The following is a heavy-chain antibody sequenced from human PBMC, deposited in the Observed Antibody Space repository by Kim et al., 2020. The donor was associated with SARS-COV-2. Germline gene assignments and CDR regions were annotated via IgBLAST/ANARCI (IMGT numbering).Heavy chain of an antibody. CDR1: GGSISSYY. J-gene: IGHJ5*02. Sequence: SETLSLTCTVSGGSISSYYWSWIRQPPGKGLEWIGYIYYSGSTNYNPSLKSRVTISVDTSKNQFSLKLSSVTAADTAVYYCARAFHDYNFSWGQGTLVTVSS. CDR2: IYYSGST. V-gene: IGHV4-59*13. CDR3: ARAFHDYNFS. D-gene: IGHD4-4*01.